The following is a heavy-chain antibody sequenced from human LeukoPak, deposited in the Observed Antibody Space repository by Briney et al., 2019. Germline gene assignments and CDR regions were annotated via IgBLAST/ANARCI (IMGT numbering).Heavy chain of an antibody. J-gene: IGHJ4*02. Sequence: SSETLSLTCTVSGGSISSSSYYWGWIRQPPGKGLEWIGSIYYSGSTYYNPSLKSRVTISVDTSQNQFSLKLSSVTAADTAVYYCARRNTYYDFWSGYYILGYFDYWGQGTLVTVSS. CDR1: GGSISSSSYY. V-gene: IGHV4-39*01. D-gene: IGHD3-3*01. CDR3: ARRNTYYDFWSGYYILGYFDY. CDR2: IYYSGST.